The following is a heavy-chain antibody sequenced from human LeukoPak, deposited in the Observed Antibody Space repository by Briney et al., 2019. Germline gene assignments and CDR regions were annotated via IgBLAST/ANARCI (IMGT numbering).Heavy chain of an antibody. J-gene: IGHJ4*02. Sequence: GGSLRLSCAAFGFTFTDYHMSWIRQAPGKGLECVSYISPGGGSKYFADSVKGRFTISRDNAKNSLYLRMSSLTAEDTAVYYCAGGRDTAVAGPGGYFDYWAQGTLVTVSS. CDR1: GFTFTDYH. CDR2: ISPGGGSK. V-gene: IGHV3-11*01. CDR3: AGGRDTAVAGPGGYFDY. D-gene: IGHD6-19*01.